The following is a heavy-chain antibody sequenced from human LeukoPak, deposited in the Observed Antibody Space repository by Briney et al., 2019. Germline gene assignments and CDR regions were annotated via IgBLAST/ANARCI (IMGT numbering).Heavy chain of an antibody. CDR1: GFTFSNAW. V-gene: IGHV3-15*01. J-gene: IGHJ4*02. D-gene: IGHD3-9*01. Sequence: GGSLRLSCAASGFTFSNAWMSWVRQPPGKGLEWVGRVKSKADGGTTDYAAPVTGRFTISRDDSKNTLSLQMNSLKTEDTALYYCTTDYYDALTGDPVDYWGQGTLVTVSS. CDR3: TTDYYDALTGDPVDY. CDR2: VKSKADGGTT.